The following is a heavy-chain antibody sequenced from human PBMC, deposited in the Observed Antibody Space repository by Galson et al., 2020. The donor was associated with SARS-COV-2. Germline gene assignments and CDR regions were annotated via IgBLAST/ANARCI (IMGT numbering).Heavy chain of an antibody. CDR1: GGSINSGGYY. J-gene: IGHJ5*02. CDR2: IYYSGST. D-gene: IGHD1-1*01. Sequence: SETLSLTCAVSGGSINSGGYYWSWIRQHPGKGLEWIGYIYYSGSTYYNPSLKSRVTISVDTSKNQFSLKLSSVTGADTAVYYCARDVGSRAGYKEGGEDNWFDPWGQGTLVTVSS. V-gene: IGHV4-31*11. CDR3: ARDVGSRAGYKEGGEDNWFDP.